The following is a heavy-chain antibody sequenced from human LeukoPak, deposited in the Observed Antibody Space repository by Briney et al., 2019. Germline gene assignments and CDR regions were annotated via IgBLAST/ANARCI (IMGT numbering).Heavy chain of an antibody. D-gene: IGHD3-22*01. CDR2: ISGSGIYT. V-gene: IGHV3-23*01. CDR3: AKSQYYYDSSGYFDY. CDR1: GFTFSDYG. Sequence: GGSLRLSCAASGFTFSDYGMSWVRQAPGKGLEWVSAISGSGIYTYYADSVKGRFTISRDNSKNTLYLQMNSLRAEDTAVYYCAKSQYYYDSSGYFDYWGQGTLVTVSS. J-gene: IGHJ4*02.